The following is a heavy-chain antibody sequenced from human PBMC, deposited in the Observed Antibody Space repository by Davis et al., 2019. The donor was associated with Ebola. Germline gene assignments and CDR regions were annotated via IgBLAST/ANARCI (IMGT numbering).Heavy chain of an antibody. V-gene: IGHV1-46*01. CDR1: GYTFTGYY. CDR3: AREVIVVVVAATRQPYYYYYGMDV. J-gene: IGHJ6*04. D-gene: IGHD2-15*01. CDR2: INPSGGST. Sequence: ALVKVSCKASGYTFTGYYMHWVRQVPGQGLEWMGIINPSGGSTSYAQKFQGRVTMTRDTSTSTVYMELSSLRSEDTAVYYCAREVIVVVVAATRQPYYYYYGMDVWGKGTTVTVSS.